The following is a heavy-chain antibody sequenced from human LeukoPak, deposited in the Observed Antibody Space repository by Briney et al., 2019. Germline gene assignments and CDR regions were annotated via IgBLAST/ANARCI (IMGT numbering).Heavy chain of an antibody. CDR3: ARDGYGYNSGAFDI. CDR1: GFTFSSYG. J-gene: IGHJ3*02. V-gene: IGHV3-33*01. CDR2: IWYDGSNK. D-gene: IGHD5-24*01. Sequence: GGSLRLSCAASGFTFSSYGMHWVRQAPGKGLEWVAVIWYDGSNKYYADSVKGRFTISRDNSKNTLYLQMNSLRAEDTAVYYCARDGYGYNSGAFDIWGQGTMITGSS.